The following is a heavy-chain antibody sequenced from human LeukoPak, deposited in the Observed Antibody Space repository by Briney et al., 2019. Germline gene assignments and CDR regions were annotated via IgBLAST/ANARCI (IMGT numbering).Heavy chain of an antibody. D-gene: IGHD2-15*01. J-gene: IGHJ4*02. CDR2: IIPIFGAA. Sequence: SAKVSRKPSGGTLPSYAISRVRQAAGHGLKGMGRIIPIFGAANYAPTLQARVTITADKSTSTDYMELRSLRSEDTAVYYCARVSFCSDSSCYAGHDYWGQGTLVTVSS. CDR3: ARVSFCSDSSCYAGHDY. V-gene: IGHV1-69*06. CDR1: GGTLPSYA.